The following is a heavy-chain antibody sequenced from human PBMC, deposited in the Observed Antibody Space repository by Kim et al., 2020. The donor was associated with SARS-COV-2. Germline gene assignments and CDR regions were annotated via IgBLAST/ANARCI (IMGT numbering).Heavy chain of an antibody. CDR3: ARPAVAATNWYFDL. J-gene: IGHJ2*01. CDR2: INSDGSST. D-gene: IGHD6-19*01. V-gene: IGHV3-74*01. CDR1: GFTFSSHW. Sequence: GGSLRLSCAASGFTFSSHWMHWVRQAPGKGLVWVSRINSDGSSTTYADSVKGRFTISRDNAKSTLYLHMNSLRAEDTAVYYCARPAVAATNWYFDLWGRGTLVTVSS.